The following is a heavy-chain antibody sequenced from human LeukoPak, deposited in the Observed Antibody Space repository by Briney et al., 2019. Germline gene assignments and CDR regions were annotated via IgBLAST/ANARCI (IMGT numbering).Heavy chain of an antibody. Sequence: PGGSLRLSCAASGFTFSSYSMNWVRQAPGKGLEWVSYISSSSSTIYYADSVKGRFTISRDNAKNSLYLQMNSLRAEDTAVYYCARDATGDHFVAIHVGDYWGQGTLVTVSS. CDR3: ARDATGDHFVAIHVGDY. D-gene: IGHD7-27*01. CDR1: GFTFSSYS. V-gene: IGHV3-48*04. J-gene: IGHJ4*02. CDR2: ISSSSSTI.